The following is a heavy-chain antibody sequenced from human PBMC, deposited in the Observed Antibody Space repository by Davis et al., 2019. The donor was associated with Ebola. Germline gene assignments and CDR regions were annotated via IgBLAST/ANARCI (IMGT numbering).Heavy chain of an antibody. J-gene: IGHJ3*02. Sequence: AASVKVSCKASGYTFSSYGLIWVRQAPGLGLEWVGWISAYNGATNYAQNLQGRVTMTTDTSTSTAYMEVRSLRSEDTAVYYCARSRDGYKWFEGGDAFDIWGQGTMVTVSS. CDR2: ISAYNGAT. V-gene: IGHV1-18*04. CDR3: ARSRDGYKWFEGGDAFDI. D-gene: IGHD5-24*01. CDR1: GYTFSSYG.